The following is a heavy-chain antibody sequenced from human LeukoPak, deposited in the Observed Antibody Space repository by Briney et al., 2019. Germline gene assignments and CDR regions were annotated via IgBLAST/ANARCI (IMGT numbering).Heavy chain of an antibody. D-gene: IGHD5-18*01. CDR3: ARDTEQLWFYTREGYYYYGMDV. CDR1: GGSISSSSYY. V-gene: IGHV4-39*02. CDR2: IYYSGST. J-gene: IGHJ6*02. Sequence: SETLSLTCTVSGGSISSSSYYWGWIRQPPGKGLEWIGSIYYSGSTYYNPSLKSRVTISVDTSKNQFSLKLSSVTAADTAVYYCARDTEQLWFYTREGYYYYGMDVWGQGTTVTVSS.